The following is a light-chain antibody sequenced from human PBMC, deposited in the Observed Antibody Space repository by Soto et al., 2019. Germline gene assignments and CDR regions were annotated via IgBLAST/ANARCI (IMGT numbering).Light chain of an antibody. CDR2: EVN. J-gene: IGLJ1*01. CDR3: SSYAGSNAPYV. V-gene: IGLV2-8*01. CDR1: SSDVGGYNY. Sequence: QSVLTQPPSASGSPGQSVTISCTGTSSDVGGYNYVSWYQHHPGNAPKLMIYEVNKKTSGVPDRFSGTKSRNTPTLTVSGLQAEDEADFYCSSYAGSNAPYVFGAWTDVTVL.